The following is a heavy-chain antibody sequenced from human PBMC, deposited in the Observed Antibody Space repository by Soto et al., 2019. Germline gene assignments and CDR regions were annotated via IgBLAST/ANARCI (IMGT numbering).Heavy chain of an antibody. CDR1: GFTFSRYW. CDR2: IRQDGSEK. V-gene: IGHV3-7*01. Sequence: GGSLRLSCAASGFTFSRYWMSWVRQAPGKGLEWVANIRQDGSEKSYVDSVKGRFTISRDNAKNSLYLQMNSLRAEDTAVYFCARDLPSISGRPGGWFDPWGQGTLVTVSS. J-gene: IGHJ5*02. D-gene: IGHD6-6*01. CDR3: ARDLPSISGRPGGWFDP.